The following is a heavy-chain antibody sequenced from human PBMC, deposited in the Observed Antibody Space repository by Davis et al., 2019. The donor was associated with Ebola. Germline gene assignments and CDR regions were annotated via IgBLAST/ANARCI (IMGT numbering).Heavy chain of an antibody. J-gene: IGHJ4*02. D-gene: IGHD6-19*01. V-gene: IGHV3-23*01. CDR3: AKGPSSGWYYFDY. CDR2: ISGSGGST. CDR1: GFTFSSYA. Sequence: GESLKISCVVSGFTFSSYAMSWVRQAPGKGLEWVSAISGSGGSTYYADSVKGRFTISRDNSKNTLYLQMNSLRAEDTAVYYCAKGPSSGWYYFDYWGQGTLVTVSS.